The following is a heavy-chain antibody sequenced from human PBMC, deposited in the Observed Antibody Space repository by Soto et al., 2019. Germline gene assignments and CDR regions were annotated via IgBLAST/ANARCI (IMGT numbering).Heavy chain of an antibody. CDR3: ASGGLRDTGFDY. V-gene: IGHV1-3*01. D-gene: IGHD4-17*01. CDR1: GYTFTSYA. CDR2: INAGNGNT. J-gene: IGHJ4*02. Sequence: ASVKVSCKASGYTFTSYAMHWVRQAPGQRLEWMGWINAGNGNTKYSQKFQGRVTITRDTSASTAYMELSSLRSEDTDVYYCASGGLRDTGFDYWGQGTLVTAPQ.